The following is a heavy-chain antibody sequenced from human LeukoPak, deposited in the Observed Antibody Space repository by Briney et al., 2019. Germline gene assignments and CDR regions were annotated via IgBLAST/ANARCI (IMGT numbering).Heavy chain of an antibody. Sequence: GGSLRLSCAASGFTFSDYYMSWIRQAPGKGLEWVSYISSSGSTIYYADSVKGRFTISRDNAKDSLYLQMNSLRAEDTAVYYCARDRGDFWSGYYEDYWGQGTLVTVSS. CDR3: ARDRGDFWSGYYEDY. CDR1: GFTFSDYY. D-gene: IGHD3-3*01. J-gene: IGHJ4*02. CDR2: ISSSGSTI. V-gene: IGHV3-11*01.